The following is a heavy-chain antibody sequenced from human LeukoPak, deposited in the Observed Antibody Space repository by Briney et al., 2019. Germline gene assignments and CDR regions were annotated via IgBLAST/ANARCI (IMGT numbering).Heavy chain of an antibody. D-gene: IGHD3-16*01. CDR2: IKSDGSST. CDR3: VLGGFDY. Sequence: GGSLRLSCAASGFTFSSHWMHWVRQAPGRGLVWVSRIKSDGSSTSYADSVKGRFTISRDNAKNTLYLQMNSLRAEDTAVYYCVLGGFDYWGQGALVTVSS. CDR1: GFTFSSHW. J-gene: IGHJ4*02. V-gene: IGHV3-74*01.